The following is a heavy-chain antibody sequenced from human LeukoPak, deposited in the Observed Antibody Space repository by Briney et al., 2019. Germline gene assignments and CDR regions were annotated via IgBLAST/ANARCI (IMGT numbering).Heavy chain of an antibody. CDR3: RTYYYDSSGSPRDY. J-gene: IGHJ4*02. CDR1: GFTFSDYY. V-gene: IGHV4-34*03. D-gene: IGHD3-22*01. CDR2: IYHSGST. Sequence: GSLRLSCAASGFTFSDYYMSWIRQAPGKGLEWIGEIYHSGSTNYNPSLKSRVTISVDKSKNQFSLKLSSVTAADTAVYYCRTYYYDSSGSPRDYWGQGTLVTVSS.